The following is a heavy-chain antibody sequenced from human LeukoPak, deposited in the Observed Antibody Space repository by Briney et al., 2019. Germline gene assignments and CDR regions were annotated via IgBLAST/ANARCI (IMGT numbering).Heavy chain of an antibody. CDR2: ISSSGSTI. D-gene: IGHD3-10*01. CDR3: ARDRAGTQSWVEFDL. J-gene: IGHJ5*02. V-gene: IGHV3-48*03. CDR1: GFTFSSYE. Sequence: GGSLRLSCAASGFTFSSYEMNWVRQAPGKELEWVSYISSSGSTIYYADSVKGRFTISRDNAKNSLYLQMNSLRTEDSAVYYCARDRAGTQSWVEFDLWGQGTLVTVSS.